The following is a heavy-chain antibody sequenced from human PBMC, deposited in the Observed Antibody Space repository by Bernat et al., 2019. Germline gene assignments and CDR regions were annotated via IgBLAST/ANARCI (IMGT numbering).Heavy chain of an antibody. Sequence: EVQLVESGGGLVQPGGSLRLSCAASGFTFSSSWMSWVRQAPGKGLEWVANIKQDGSEKYYVDSVKGRFTISRDNAKNSLYLQMNSLRAEDTAVYYCASAPMTTVTTSSLDYMDVWGKGTTVTVSS. V-gene: IGHV3-7*03. D-gene: IGHD4-11*01. CDR1: GFTFSSSW. J-gene: IGHJ6*03. CDR3: ASAPMTTVTTSSLDYMDV. CDR2: IKQDGSEK.